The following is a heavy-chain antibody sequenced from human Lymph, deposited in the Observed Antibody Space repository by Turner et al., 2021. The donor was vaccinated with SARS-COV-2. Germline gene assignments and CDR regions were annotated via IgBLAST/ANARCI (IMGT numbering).Heavy chain of an antibody. D-gene: IGHD1-26*01. CDR1: GFTFSSYA. CDR3: ARGRLDSFGGGYYSWFDP. Sequence: EVQLLESGGGLVQPGGSLRLSCAVSGFTFSSYAMSWVRQAPGKGLEWVSTISGSGGSTYYADSVKGRFTISRDNSKNTLYLQMNSLRAEDTAVYYCARGRLDSFGGGYYSWFDPWGQGTLVTVSS. CDR2: ISGSGGST. J-gene: IGHJ5*02. V-gene: IGHV3-23*01.